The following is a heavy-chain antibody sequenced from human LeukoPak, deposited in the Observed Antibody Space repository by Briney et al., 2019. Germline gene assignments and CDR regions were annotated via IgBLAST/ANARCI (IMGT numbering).Heavy chain of an antibody. CDR2: INPNSGGT. CDR3: ARDSSKATFDY. V-gene: IGHV1-2*02. Sequence: ASVKVSCKASGYTFTGYYMHWVRQAPGQGGEGMGWINPNSGGTNYAQKFHGRVTMTRDTSISTAYMELSRLRSDDTAVYYCARDSSKATFDYWGQGALVTVSS. CDR1: GYTFTGYY. D-gene: IGHD1-26*01. J-gene: IGHJ4*02.